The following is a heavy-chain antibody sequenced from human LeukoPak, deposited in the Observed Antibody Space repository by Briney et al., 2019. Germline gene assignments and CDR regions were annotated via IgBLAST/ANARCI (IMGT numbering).Heavy chain of an antibody. CDR3: ARHKSRYYYDSSGYYFDY. V-gene: IGHV5-51*01. Sequence: GESLKISCKGSGYSFTSYWIGWVRQMPGKGLEWMGIIYPGDSDTRYSPSFQGQVTISADKSISTAYLQWSSLKASDTAMYYCARHKSRYYYDSSGYYFDYWGQGTLVTVSS. CDR1: GYSFTSYW. CDR2: IYPGDSDT. J-gene: IGHJ4*02. D-gene: IGHD3-22*01.